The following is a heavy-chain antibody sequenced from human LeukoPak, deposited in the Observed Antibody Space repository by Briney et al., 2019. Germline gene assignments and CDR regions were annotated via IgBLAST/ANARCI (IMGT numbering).Heavy chain of an antibody. Sequence: PGGSLRLSCAASGFTFSSYSMNWVRQAPGKGLEWVSSISSSSSYIYYADSVKGRFTISRDNAKNSLYLQMNSLRAEDTAVYYCARDGGGYCGGDCYPYYFDYWGQGTLVTVSS. V-gene: IGHV3-21*01. D-gene: IGHD2-21*02. CDR3: ARDGGGYCGGDCYPYYFDY. CDR1: GFTFSSYS. CDR2: ISSSSSYI. J-gene: IGHJ4*02.